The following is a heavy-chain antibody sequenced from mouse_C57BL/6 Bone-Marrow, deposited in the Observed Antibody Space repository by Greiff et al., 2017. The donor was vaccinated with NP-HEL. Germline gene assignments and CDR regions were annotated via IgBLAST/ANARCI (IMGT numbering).Heavy chain of an antibody. V-gene: IGHV1-55*01. CDR1: GYTFTSYW. CDR2: IYPGSGST. J-gene: IGHJ4*01. Sequence: QVQLKQPGAELVKPGASVKMSCKASGYTFTSYWITWVKQRPGQGLEWIGDIYPGSGSTNYNEKFKSKATLTVDTSSSTAYMQLSSLTSEDSAVYYCARTDYYGSSYNYAMDYWGKGTSVTVAS. D-gene: IGHD1-1*01. CDR3: ARTDYYGSSYNYAMDY.